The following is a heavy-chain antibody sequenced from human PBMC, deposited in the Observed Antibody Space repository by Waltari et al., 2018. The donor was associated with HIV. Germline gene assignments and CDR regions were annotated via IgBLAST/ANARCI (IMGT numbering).Heavy chain of an antibody. V-gene: IGHV3-30-3*01. J-gene: IGHJ4*02. D-gene: IGHD3-22*01. CDR2: ISNDGSSK. Sequence: QVQLVESGGGVVQHGRSRRLSCAASGFHFSSFGMHWVRQAPGKGLEWVAVISNDGSSKYYADSVKGRFTISRDNSKNTLYLHMNSLRAEDTAVYYCASPFYSDSTTYYYGLDYWGQGTLVTVSS. CDR3: ASPFYSDSTTYYYGLDY. CDR1: GFHFSSFG.